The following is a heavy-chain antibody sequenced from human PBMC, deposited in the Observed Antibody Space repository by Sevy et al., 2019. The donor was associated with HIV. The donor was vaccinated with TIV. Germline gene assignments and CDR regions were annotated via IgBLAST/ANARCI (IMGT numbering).Heavy chain of an antibody. CDR2: VYYVGNS. V-gene: IGHV4-39*01. D-gene: IGHD2-21*01. Sequence: SETLSLTCTVSGGSITSSGHYWGWIRQSPGKGLEWIGAVYYVGNSYANPSLTSRVTISADTSKNLFSLSLTSLTAADTAIYYCARVAGGENYDYGIDVLGLGTSVTVSS. CDR1: GGSITSSGHY. CDR3: ARVAGGENYDYGIDV. J-gene: IGHJ6*02.